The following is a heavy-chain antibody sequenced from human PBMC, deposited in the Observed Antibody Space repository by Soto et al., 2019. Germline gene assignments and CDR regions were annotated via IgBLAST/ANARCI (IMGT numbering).Heavy chain of an antibody. CDR1: GFTFSSYA. CDR2: ISGSGDHT. CDR3: AKGYDFWSGYSANFDC. Sequence: GGSLRLSCAASGFTFSSYAMNWVRQAPGKGLEWVSGISGSGDHTYYADSVKGRFTISRDNSKSTLFLQMNSLRGEDTAVYYCAKGYDFWSGYSANFDCWGQGTLVTVSS. V-gene: IGHV3-23*01. J-gene: IGHJ4*02. D-gene: IGHD3-3*01.